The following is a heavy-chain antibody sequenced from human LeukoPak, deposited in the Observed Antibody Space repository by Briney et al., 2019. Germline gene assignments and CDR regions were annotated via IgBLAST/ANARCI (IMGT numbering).Heavy chain of an antibody. Sequence: GGSLRLSCTASGFTFSDYSMNWVRQAPGKGLEWVSYIVGSSGSTIYYADSVKGRFTISRDDAKNSPYLQMNSLRAEDTALYYCARVFQEAVVLHTGTAYYYGMDVWGQGTTVTVSS. CDR1: GFTFSDYS. CDR3: ARVFQEAVVLHTGTAYYYGMDV. V-gene: IGHV3-48*01. J-gene: IGHJ6*02. D-gene: IGHD2-15*01. CDR2: IVGSSGSTI.